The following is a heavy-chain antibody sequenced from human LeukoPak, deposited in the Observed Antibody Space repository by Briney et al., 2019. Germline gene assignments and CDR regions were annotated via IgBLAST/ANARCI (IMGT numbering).Heavy chain of an antibody. V-gene: IGHV4-34*01. CDR2: INHSGST. CDR3: AGRPKRVVAATPRAFDI. D-gene: IGHD2-15*01. Sequence: SETLSLTCAVYGGSFSGYYWSWIRQPPGKGLEWIGEINHSGSTNYNPSLKSRVTISVDTSKNQFSLKLSSVTAADTAVYYCAGRPKRVVAATPRAFDIWGQGTMVTVSS. CDR1: GGSFSGYY. J-gene: IGHJ3*02.